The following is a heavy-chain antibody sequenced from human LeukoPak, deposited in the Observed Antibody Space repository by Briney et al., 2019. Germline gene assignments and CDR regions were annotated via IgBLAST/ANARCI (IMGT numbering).Heavy chain of an antibody. D-gene: IGHD3-9*01. J-gene: IGHJ4*02. V-gene: IGHV3-30*02. Sequence: GGSLRLSCAASGFTFSSYGMHWVRQAPGKGLEWVAFIRYDGSNKYYADSVKGRFTISRDNSKNTLYLQMNSLRAEDTAVYYCAKDWGNYDILTGYLDNWGQGTLVTVSS. CDR2: IRYDGSNK. CDR3: AKDWGNYDILTGYLDN. CDR1: GFTFSSYG.